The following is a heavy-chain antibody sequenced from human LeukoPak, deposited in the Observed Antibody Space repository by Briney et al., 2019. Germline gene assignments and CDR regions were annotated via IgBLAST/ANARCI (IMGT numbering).Heavy chain of an antibody. CDR1: GYTLTELS. D-gene: IGHD3-9*01. J-gene: IGHJ4*02. Sequence: ASVKVSCKVFGYTLTELSMHWVRQAPGKGLEWMGGFDPEDGETIYAQKFQGRVTMTEDTSTDTAYMELSSLRSEDTAVYYCATGGITILEFDYWGQGTLVTVSS. V-gene: IGHV1-24*01. CDR2: FDPEDGET. CDR3: ATGGITILEFDY.